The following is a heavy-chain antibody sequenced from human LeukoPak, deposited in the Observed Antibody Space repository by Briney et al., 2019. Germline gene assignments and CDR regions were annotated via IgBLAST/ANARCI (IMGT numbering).Heavy chain of an antibody. CDR2: INHSGRT. CDR1: GGFFSGHY. Sequence: SETLSLTCAVYGGFFSGHYWSWFRQPPGKGLESIGEINHSGRTNYNPSLGSRVTISVDTSKNHFSLKLSSVTAADTAVYYCASGQYYDLWSGYYVDWGQGTLVTVSA. D-gene: IGHD3-3*01. CDR3: ASGQYYDLWSGYYVD. J-gene: IGHJ4*02. V-gene: IGHV4-34*01.